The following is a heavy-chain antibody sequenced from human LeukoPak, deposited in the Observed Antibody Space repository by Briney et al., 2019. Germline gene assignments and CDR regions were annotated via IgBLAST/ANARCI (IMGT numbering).Heavy chain of an antibody. CDR3: ARLYGANVGYLDY. V-gene: IGHV3-33*03. J-gene: IGHJ4*02. Sequence: PGRSLRLSCAVSGYSFSSHGMHWVRPAPGKGLEWVAAIWYDGSQKYYADTVRSRFTVSRDNSKNTLYLQMDSLRAEDTAVYYCARLYGANVGYLDYWGQGTLVTVSS. CDR1: GYSFSSHG. CDR2: IWYDGSQK. D-gene: IGHD4-23*01.